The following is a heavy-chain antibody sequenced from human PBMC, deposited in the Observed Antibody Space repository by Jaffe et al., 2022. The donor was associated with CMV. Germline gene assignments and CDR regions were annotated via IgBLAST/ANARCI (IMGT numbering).Heavy chain of an antibody. CDR2: INHSGST. D-gene: IGHD3-22*01. J-gene: IGHJ5*02. CDR1: GGSFSGYY. V-gene: IGHV4-34*01. Sequence: QVQLQQWGAGLLKPSETLSLTCAVYGGSFSGYYWSWIRQPPGKGLEWIGEINHSGSTNYNPSLKSRVTISVDTSKNQFSLKLSSVTAADTAVYYCARDVSTSSGYLNWFDPWGQGTLVTVSS. CDR3: ARDVSTSSGYLNWFDP.